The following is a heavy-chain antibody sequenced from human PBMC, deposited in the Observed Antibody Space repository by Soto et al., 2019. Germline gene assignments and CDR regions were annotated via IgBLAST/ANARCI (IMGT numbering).Heavy chain of an antibody. D-gene: IGHD6-13*01. CDR3: AKRRRAAAGPTNYYYYYMDV. Sequence: GGSLRLSCAASGFTFSSYAMSWVRQAPGKGLEWVSAISGRGGSTYYADSVKGRFTISRDNSKNTLYLQMNSLRAEDTAVYYCAKRRRAAAGPTNYYYYYMDVWGKGTTVTVSS. J-gene: IGHJ6*03. CDR1: GFTFSSYA. CDR2: ISGRGGST. V-gene: IGHV3-23*01.